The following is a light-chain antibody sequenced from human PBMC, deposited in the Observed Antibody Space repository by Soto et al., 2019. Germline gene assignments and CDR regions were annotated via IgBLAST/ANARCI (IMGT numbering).Light chain of an antibody. Sequence: EIVLTQSPATLSLSPGERATLSCRASQSVSSYLAWYQQKPGQAPRLLIYDASNRATGIPARFSGSGSGTDFTLPISSLEPEDFAVYYCQQRSNWPLITFGGGTKVEIK. J-gene: IGKJ4*01. CDR3: QQRSNWPLIT. CDR1: QSVSSY. CDR2: DAS. V-gene: IGKV3-11*01.